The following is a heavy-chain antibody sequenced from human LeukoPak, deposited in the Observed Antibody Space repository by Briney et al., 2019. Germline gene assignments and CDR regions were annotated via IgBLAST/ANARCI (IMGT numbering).Heavy chain of an antibody. V-gene: IGHV3-48*02. J-gene: IGHJ4*02. CDR2: ISSSSRTT. D-gene: IGHD5-12*01. CDR1: AFSFSAYS. Sequence: PGGSLRLSCAASAFSFSAYSMNWVRQAPGKGLEWVSYISSSSRTTYYADSVKGRFTISRDNAKNSLYLQMNSLRDEDTAVYYCARGGYEFDYWGQGTLVTVSS. CDR3: ARGGYEFDY.